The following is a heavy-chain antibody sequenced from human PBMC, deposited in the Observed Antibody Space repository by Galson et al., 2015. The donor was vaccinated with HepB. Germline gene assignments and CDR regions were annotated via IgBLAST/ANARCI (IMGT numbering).Heavy chain of an antibody. V-gene: IGHV1-18*04. J-gene: IGHJ6*02. CDR2: ISAYNGNT. D-gene: IGHD2-2*02. Sequence: SVKVSCKASGYTFTSYGISWVRQAPGQGLEWMGWISAYNGNTNYAQKLQGRVTMTTDTSTSTAYMELRSLRSDDTAVYYCARDIVVVPAAIGYYYYGMDVWGQGTTVTVSS. CDR1: GYTFTSYG. CDR3: ARDIVVVPAAIGYYYYGMDV.